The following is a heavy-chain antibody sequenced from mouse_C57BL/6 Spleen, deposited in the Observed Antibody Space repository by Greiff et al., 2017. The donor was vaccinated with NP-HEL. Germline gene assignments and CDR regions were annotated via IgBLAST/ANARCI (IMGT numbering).Heavy chain of an antibody. CDR1: GFTFSDYG. J-gene: IGHJ3*01. V-gene: IGHV5-17*01. CDR2: ISSGSSTI. Sequence: EVQLVESGGGLVKPGGSLKLPCAASGFTFSDYGMHWVRQAPEKGLEWVAYISSGSSTIYYAETVKVRFTISRDNAKNTLILQMTSLRSEDTAMYYCARGYDGYCAWFAYWSQGTLVTVSA. CDR3: ARGYDGYCAWFAY. D-gene: IGHD2-3*01.